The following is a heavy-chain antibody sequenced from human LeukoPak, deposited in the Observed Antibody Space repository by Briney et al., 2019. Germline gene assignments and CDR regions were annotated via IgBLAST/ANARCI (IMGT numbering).Heavy chain of an antibody. CDR2: ISSSSSYI. CDR1: GFTFSRYA. V-gene: IGHV3-21*01. J-gene: IGHJ5*02. CDR3: ARDYYGDYGRYNWFDP. Sequence: GGSLRLSCAASGFTFSRYAMNWVRQAPGKGLEWVSSISSSSSYIYYADSVKGRFTISRDNAKNSLYLQMNSLRAEDTAVYYCARDYYGDYGRYNWFDPWGQGTLVTVSS. D-gene: IGHD4-17*01.